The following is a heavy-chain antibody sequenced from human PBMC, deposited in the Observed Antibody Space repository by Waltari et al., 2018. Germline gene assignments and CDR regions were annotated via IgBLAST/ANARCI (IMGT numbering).Heavy chain of an antibody. D-gene: IGHD4-17*01. J-gene: IGHJ6*02. V-gene: IGHV5-51*01. Sequence: EVQLVQSGAEVKKPGESLKISCKGSGYSFTSYWIGWVRQMPGKGLEWMGFSHPVDSDTRYSPSVHGQVTISADKSISTAYLQWSSLRSEDTSVYYCATEFPTVTTGYYYGMDVWGQGTTVTVSS. CDR2: SHPVDSDT. CDR3: ATEFPTVTTGYYYGMDV. CDR1: GYSFTSYW.